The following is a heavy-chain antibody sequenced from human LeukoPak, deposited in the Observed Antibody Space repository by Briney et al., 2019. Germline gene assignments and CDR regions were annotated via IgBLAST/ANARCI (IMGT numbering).Heavy chain of an antibody. J-gene: IGHJ6*02. V-gene: IGHV4-39*07. CDR2: INHSGST. CDR3: ARGPPTIVVVPAARVRVGGMDV. Sequence: SETLSLTCTVSGGSISSTSYYWSWIRQPPGKGLEWIGEINHSGSTNYNPSLKSRVTISVDTSKNQFSLKLSSVTAADTAVYYCARGPPTIVVVPAARVRVGGMDVWGQGTTVTVSS. CDR1: GGSISSTSYY. D-gene: IGHD2-2*01.